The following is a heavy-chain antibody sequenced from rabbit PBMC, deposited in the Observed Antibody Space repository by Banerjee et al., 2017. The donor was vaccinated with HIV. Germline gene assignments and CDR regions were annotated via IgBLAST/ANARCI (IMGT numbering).Heavy chain of an antibody. CDR2: IYTGDGNT. CDR3: ARDSYAGYHGYGYAAV. V-gene: IGHV1S45*01. J-gene: IGHJ4*01. D-gene: IGHD6-1*01. CDR1: GFDFSSNYY. Sequence: QEQLKESGGGLVQPGGSLKLSCKASGFDFSSNYYMCWVRQAPGKGLEWIACIYTGDGNTYYASWAKGRFTISKTSSTTVTLQMTSLTAADTATYFCARDSYAGYHGYGYAAVWGQGTLVTVS.